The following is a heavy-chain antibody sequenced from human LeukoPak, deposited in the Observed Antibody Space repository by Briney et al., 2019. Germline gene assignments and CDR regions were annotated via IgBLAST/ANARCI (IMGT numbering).Heavy chain of an antibody. V-gene: IGHV1-18*01. D-gene: IGHD3-10*01. J-gene: IGHJ4*02. CDR1: GYTFTSYG. CDR3: ARDWTYYYGSGSYPIGY. CDR2: LSAYNGNT. Sequence: ASVTVSCKASGYTFTSYGISWVRQAPGQGLEWMGWLSAYNGNTNYAQKLQGRVTMATDTSTSTAYMELRSLRSDDTAVYYCARDWTYYYGSGSYPIGYWGQGTLVTVSS.